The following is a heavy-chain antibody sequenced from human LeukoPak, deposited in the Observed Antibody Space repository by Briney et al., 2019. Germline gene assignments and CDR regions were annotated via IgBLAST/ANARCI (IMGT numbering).Heavy chain of an antibody. CDR1: GYTFTGYY. CDR3: ARDLYYYDSTKVHDYYYMDV. J-gene: IGHJ6*03. CDR2: INPNSGGT. Sequence: GASVKVSCKASGYTFTGYYMHWVRQAPGQGLEWMGWINPNSGGTNYAQKFQGRVTMTRDTSISTAYMELSRLRSDDTAVYYCARDLYYYDSTKVHDYYYMDVWGKGTTVTVSS. V-gene: IGHV1-2*02. D-gene: IGHD3-22*01.